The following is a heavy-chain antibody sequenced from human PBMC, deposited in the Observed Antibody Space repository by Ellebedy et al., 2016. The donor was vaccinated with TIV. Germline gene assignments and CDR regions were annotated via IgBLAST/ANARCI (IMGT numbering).Heavy chain of an antibody. V-gene: IGHV3-30*18. CDR1: GFTFSRFG. Sequence: SLKISCAASGFTFSRFGMHWVRQAPGKGLEWVAVISYDGSDKYYADSVKDRFTISRDNSKNTLYLQMNSLRAEDTAVYYCAKEGGYCSSATCYTVYYYYYGMDVWGQGTTVTVSS. CDR2: ISYDGSDK. CDR3: AKEGGYCSSATCYTVYYYYYGMDV. D-gene: IGHD2-2*02. J-gene: IGHJ6*02.